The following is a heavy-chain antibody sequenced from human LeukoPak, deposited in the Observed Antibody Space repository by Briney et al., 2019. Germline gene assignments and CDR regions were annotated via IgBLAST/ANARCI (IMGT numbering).Heavy chain of an antibody. CDR3: ARAGSGSLGHGY. D-gene: IGHD6-19*01. Sequence: ASVEVSCKASGYTFTSYDINWVRQATGQGLEWMGWMNPNSGNTGYAQKFQGRVTMTRNTSISTAYMELSSLRSEDTAVYYCARAGSGSLGHGYWGQGTLVTVSS. J-gene: IGHJ4*02. CDR1: GYTFTSYD. V-gene: IGHV1-8*01. CDR2: MNPNSGNT.